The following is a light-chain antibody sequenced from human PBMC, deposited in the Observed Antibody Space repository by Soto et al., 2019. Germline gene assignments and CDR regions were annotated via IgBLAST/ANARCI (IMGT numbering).Light chain of an antibody. Sequence: EIVMTQSPATLSVSPGERATLSCRASQSVNSNLAWYQQKPGQAPRLLIYGASTRATGIPARFSGRGSGTEFTLTISSLQSEDLAVYYCQQYKNWRTFGQGTKLEIK. CDR1: QSVNSN. V-gene: IGKV3-15*01. CDR2: GAS. CDR3: QQYKNWRT. J-gene: IGKJ2*01.